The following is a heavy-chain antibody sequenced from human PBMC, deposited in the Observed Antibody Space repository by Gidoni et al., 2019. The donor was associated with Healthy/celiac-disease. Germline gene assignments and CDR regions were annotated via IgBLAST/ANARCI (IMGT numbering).Heavy chain of an antibody. Sequence: QVQLQESGPGLVKPSQTLSLTCTVSGGSISSGDYYWSWIRQPPGKGLEWIGYIYYSGSTYYNPSLKSRVTISVDTSKNQFSLKLSSVTAADTAVYYCARDQGIYYDSSGYFSGFDYWGQGTLVTVSS. CDR3: ARDQGIYYDSSGYFSGFDY. J-gene: IGHJ4*02. CDR1: GGSISSGDYY. D-gene: IGHD3-22*01. CDR2: IYYSGST. V-gene: IGHV4-30-4*01.